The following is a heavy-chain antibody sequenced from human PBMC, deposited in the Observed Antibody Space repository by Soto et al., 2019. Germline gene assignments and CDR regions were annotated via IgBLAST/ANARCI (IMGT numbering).Heavy chain of an antibody. J-gene: IGHJ4*02. D-gene: IGHD4-4*01. V-gene: IGHV1-69*02. Sequence: GASVKVSCKASGGTFSSYTISWVRQAPGQGLEWMGRIIPILGIANYAQKFQGRVTITADKSTSTAYMELSSLRSEDTAVYYCARLGETGRWGYSNPSGPIDYWGQGTLVTVSS. CDR3: ARLGETGRWGYSNPSGPIDY. CDR1: GGTFSSYT. CDR2: IIPILGIA.